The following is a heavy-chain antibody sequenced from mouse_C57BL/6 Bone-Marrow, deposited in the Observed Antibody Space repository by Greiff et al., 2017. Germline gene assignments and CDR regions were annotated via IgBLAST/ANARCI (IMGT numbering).Heavy chain of an antibody. CDR1: GFTFSSYG. CDR3: ARGGYGSPFDY. Sequence: DVKLVESGGDLVKPGGSLKLSCAASGFTFSSYGMSWVRQTPDKRLEWVATISSGGSYTYYPDSVKGRFTISRDNAKNTLYLQMSSLKSEDTAMYYCARGGYGSPFDYWGQGTTLTVSS. CDR2: ISSGGSYT. D-gene: IGHD1-1*01. J-gene: IGHJ2*01. V-gene: IGHV5-6*02.